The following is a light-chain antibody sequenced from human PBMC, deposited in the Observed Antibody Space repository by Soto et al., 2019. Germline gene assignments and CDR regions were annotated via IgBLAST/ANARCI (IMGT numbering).Light chain of an antibody. CDR3: LQHNNYPPIT. J-gene: IGKJ5*01. V-gene: IGKV1-17*01. CDR1: QGIRND. Sequence: DIQMTQSPSSLSASVGDRITITCRASQGIRNDLAWYQQKPGKAPKRLIYAASSLQSGVPSRFSGSGSGTEFTLTISSLQPEDFATYYCLQHNNYPPITFGQGTRLEIK. CDR2: AAS.